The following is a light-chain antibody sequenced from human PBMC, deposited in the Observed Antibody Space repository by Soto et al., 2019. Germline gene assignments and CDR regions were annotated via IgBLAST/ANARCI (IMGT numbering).Light chain of an antibody. CDR3: CSYAGSRTLYV. Sequence: QSVLTQPASVSGSPGQSITISCTGTSSDVGSYNLVSWYQQHPGKAPKLMIYEVSKRPSGVSNRFSGSKSGNTASLTISGLQAEDEADYSCCSYAGSRTLYVFGTGTKLTV. CDR1: SSDVGSYNL. CDR2: EVS. J-gene: IGLJ1*01. V-gene: IGLV2-23*02.